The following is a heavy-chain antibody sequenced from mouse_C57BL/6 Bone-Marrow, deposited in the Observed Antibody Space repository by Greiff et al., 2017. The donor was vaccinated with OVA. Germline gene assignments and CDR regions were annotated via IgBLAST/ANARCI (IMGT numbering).Heavy chain of an antibody. CDR2: IRSKSNNYAT. V-gene: IGHV10-1*01. CDR1: GFSFNTYA. D-gene: IGHD1-1*01. Sequence: EVQRVESGGGLVQPKGSLKLSCAASGFSFNTYAMNWVRQAPGKGLEWVARIRSKSNNYATYYADSVKDRFTISRDDSESMLYLQMNNLKTEDTAMYYCVRQPPIYYYGSTPYFDVWGTGTTVTVSS. CDR3: VRQPPIYYYGSTPYFDV. J-gene: IGHJ1*03.